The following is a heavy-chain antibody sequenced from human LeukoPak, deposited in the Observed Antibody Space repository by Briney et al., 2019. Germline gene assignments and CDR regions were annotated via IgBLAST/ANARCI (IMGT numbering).Heavy chain of an antibody. Sequence: PSETLSLTCTVSGXSISSYFWSWIRQPPGKGLEWIGYIYYSGSTNYNPSLKSRVTISVDTSKNQFSLKLSSVTAADTAVYYCARERRDGYNYVDYWGQGTLVTVSS. CDR3: ARERRDGYNYVDY. CDR2: IYYSGST. D-gene: IGHD5-24*01. J-gene: IGHJ4*02. CDR1: GXSISSYF. V-gene: IGHV4-59*01.